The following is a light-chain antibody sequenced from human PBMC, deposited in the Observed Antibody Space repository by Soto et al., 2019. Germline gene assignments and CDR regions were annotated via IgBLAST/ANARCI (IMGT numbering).Light chain of an antibody. CDR3: QQYNTFCT. CDR2: DVS. Sequence: DIQMTQSPSTLSASVGDRVTITCRASQNISPWLAWYQQKPGKAPKLLIYDVSRLESGVPSRFSGSGSGTEFTLTINSLHPDDAATYYCQQYNTFCTFGQGTKVEI. V-gene: IGKV1-5*01. J-gene: IGKJ1*01. CDR1: QNISPW.